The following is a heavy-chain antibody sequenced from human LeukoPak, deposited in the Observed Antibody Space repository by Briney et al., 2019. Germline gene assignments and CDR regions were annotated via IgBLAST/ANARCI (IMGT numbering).Heavy chain of an antibody. J-gene: IGHJ4*02. CDR1: GYTFTSYD. V-gene: IGHV1-8*01. D-gene: IGHD7-27*01. Sequence: ASVKVSCKASGYTFTSYDFNWVRQATGERPEWMGWMSPNSGDTGYAQKFQDRVTMTRNTSISTAYMELSSLRSDDTAVYYCARGPPNWGYDYWGPGTLVTVSS. CDR3: ARGPPNWGYDY. CDR2: MSPNSGDT.